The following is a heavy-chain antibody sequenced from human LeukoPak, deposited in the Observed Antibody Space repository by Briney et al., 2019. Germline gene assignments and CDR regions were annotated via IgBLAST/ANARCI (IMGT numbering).Heavy chain of an antibody. CDR3: ARGIAAAR. D-gene: IGHD6-13*01. Sequence: PSETLSLTCAVYGGSFSGYYWSWIRQPPGKGLEWIGEINHSGSTNYNPSLKSRVTISVDTSKNQFSLKLSSVTAADTAVYYCARGIAAARWGQGTQVTVSS. V-gene: IGHV4-34*01. CDR1: GGSFSGYY. CDR2: INHSGST. J-gene: IGHJ4*02.